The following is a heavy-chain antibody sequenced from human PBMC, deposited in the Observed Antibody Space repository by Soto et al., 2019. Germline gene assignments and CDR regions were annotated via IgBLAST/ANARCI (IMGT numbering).Heavy chain of an antibody. J-gene: IGHJ6*02. Sequence: QITLKESGPTLVKPTQTLTLTCTFSGISLTSSGVAVGWIRQPPGEALEWLAVIYWDDDKRYSQSLKTRLTNTKDTSKNQVVLTMTNMDPVDTATYYCASAWYGDKHYYGMGVWGQGTTVTVSS. V-gene: IGHV2-5*02. CDR2: IYWDDDK. D-gene: IGHD6-13*01. CDR3: ASAWYGDKHYYGMGV. CDR1: GISLTSSGVA.